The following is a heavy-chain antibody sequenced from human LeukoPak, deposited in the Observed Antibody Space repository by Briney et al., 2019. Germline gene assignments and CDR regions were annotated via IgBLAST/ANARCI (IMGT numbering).Heavy chain of an antibody. CDR1: GYSISSGYY. CDR3: ARDSWGSDYFDY. D-gene: IGHD7-27*01. Sequence: SETLSLTCTVSGYSISSGYYWGWIRQPPGKGLEWIGSIYHSGSTYYNPSLKSRVTISVDTSKNQFSLKLSSVTAADTAVYYCARDSWGSDYFDYWGQGTLVTVSS. J-gene: IGHJ4*02. CDR2: IYHSGST. V-gene: IGHV4-38-2*02.